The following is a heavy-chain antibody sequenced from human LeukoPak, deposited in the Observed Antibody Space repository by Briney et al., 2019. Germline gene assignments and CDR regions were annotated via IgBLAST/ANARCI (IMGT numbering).Heavy chain of an antibody. D-gene: IGHD1-26*01. CDR1: GYTFTSYY. CDR2: INPSGGST. V-gene: IGHV1-46*03. Sequence: WASVKVSCKASGYTFTSYYMHWVRQAPGQGLEWMGIINPSGGSTSYAQKFQGRVTMTRDTSTSTVYMELSSLRSEDTAVYYCARDPAWELLGQRLAPNPTQLDYWGQGTLVTVSS. CDR3: ARDPAWELLGQRLAPNPTQLDY. J-gene: IGHJ4*02.